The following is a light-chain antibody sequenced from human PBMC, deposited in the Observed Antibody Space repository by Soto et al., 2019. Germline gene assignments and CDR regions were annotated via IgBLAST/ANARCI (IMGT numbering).Light chain of an antibody. CDR3: QQYSNWPQT. J-gene: IGKJ1*01. V-gene: IGKV3-15*01. CDR1: QSVSSN. CDR2: GAS. Sequence: EIVMTQSPATLSVSPGERAILSCRASQSVSSNLAWYQQKPGQAPRLLMYGASTRVTGIPARFSGSGSGTEFTLTISSLQSEDFAVYYCQQYSNWPQTFGQGTKVEIK.